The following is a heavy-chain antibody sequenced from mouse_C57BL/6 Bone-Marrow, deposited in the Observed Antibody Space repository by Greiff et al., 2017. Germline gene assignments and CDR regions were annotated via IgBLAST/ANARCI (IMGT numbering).Heavy chain of an antibody. D-gene: IGHD4-1*01. J-gene: IGHJ1*03. Sequence: QVQLQQPGAELVKPGASVKMSCKASGYTFTSYWITWVKQRPGQGLEWIGDIYPGSGSTNYNEQFKSKATLTVDTSYSTAYRQLSSLTAKDSAVCYCAHNWDWYLDVWGTGTTVTGSS. CDR3: AHNWDWYLDV. V-gene: IGHV1-55*01. CDR1: GYTFTSYW. CDR2: IYPGSGST.